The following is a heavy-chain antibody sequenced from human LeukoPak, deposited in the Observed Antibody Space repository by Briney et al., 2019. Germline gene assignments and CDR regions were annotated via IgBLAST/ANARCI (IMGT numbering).Heavy chain of an antibody. J-gene: IGHJ4*02. CDR2: IKSKTDGGTT. CDR1: GFTFSNAW. CDR3: TTTLWFGELPYIN. Sequence: GGSLRLSCAASGFTFSNAWMSWVRQAPGKGLEWVGRIKSKTDGGTTDYAAPVKGRFTISRDESKNTLYLQMNSLKTEDTAVYYCTTTLWFGELPYINWGQGTLVTVSS. V-gene: IGHV3-15*01. D-gene: IGHD3-10*01.